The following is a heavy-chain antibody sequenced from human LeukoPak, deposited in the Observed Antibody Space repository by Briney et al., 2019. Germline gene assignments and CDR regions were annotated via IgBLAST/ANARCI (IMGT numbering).Heavy chain of an antibody. D-gene: IGHD5-12*01. CDR2: MNPNSGNT. CDR1: EYTFTSYD. V-gene: IGHV1-8*03. CDR3: ASYSGYAQ. J-gene: IGHJ4*02. Sequence: VASVKVSCKASEYTFTSYDINWVRQATGQGLEWMGWMNPNSGNTGYAQKFQGRVTITRNTSITTAYMELSGLTSEDTAVYYCASYSGYAQWGQGTLVTVSS.